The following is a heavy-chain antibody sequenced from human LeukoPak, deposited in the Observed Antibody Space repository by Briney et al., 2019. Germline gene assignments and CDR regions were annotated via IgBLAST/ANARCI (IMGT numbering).Heavy chain of an antibody. CDR1: GGSISSSSYY. J-gene: IGHJ2*01. Sequence: ETLSLTCTVSGGSISSSSYYWGWIRQPPGKGLEWVSGISGSGGSTYYADSVKGRFTISRDNSKNTLYLQMKSLRAEDTAVYYCAKDRVQVTMVTTDWYFDIWAVAPWSLSPQ. D-gene: IGHD4-17*01. CDR3: AKDRVQVTMVTTDWYFDI. CDR2: ISGSGGST. V-gene: IGHV3-23*01.